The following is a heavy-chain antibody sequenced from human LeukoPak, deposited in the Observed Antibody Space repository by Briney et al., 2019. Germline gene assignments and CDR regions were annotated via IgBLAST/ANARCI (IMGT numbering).Heavy chain of an antibody. CDR1: GGSISSYY. CDR3: ARLYGTAFDI. V-gene: IGHV4-4*09. D-gene: IGHD1-14*01. CDR2: IYTSGST. J-gene: IGHJ3*02. Sequence: SETLSLTYTVSGGSISSYYWSWIRQPPGKGLEWIGYIYTSGSTNYNPSLKSRVTISVDTSKNQFSLKLSSVTAADTAVYYCARLYGTAFDIWGQETMVTVSS.